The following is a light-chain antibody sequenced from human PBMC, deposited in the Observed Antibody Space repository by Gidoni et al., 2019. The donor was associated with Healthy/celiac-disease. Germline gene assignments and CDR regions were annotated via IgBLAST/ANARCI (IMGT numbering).Light chain of an antibody. J-gene: IGKJ4*01. CDR2: KAS. Sequence: DIQMTQSPSTLSASVGDRVTITCRASQSISSWLAWYQQKPGKAPKLLISKASSLESGVPSRFSGSGSGTEFTLTSSSLQPDDFATYYCQQYNSYLTFGGGTKVEIK. CDR3: QQYNSYLT. CDR1: QSISSW. V-gene: IGKV1-5*03.